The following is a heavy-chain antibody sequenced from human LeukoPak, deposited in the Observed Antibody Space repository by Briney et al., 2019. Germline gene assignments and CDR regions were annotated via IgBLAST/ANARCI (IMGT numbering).Heavy chain of an antibody. Sequence: ASVKVSCKASGGTFSSYAISWVRQAPGQGLEWMGGIIPILGTANYAQKFQGRVTITADKSTSTAYMELSSLRSEDTAVYYCARQLVLTTSYYMDVWGKGTTVTVSS. J-gene: IGHJ6*03. CDR1: GGTFSSYA. CDR2: IIPILGTA. D-gene: IGHD6-6*01. V-gene: IGHV1-69*10. CDR3: ARQLVLTTSYYMDV.